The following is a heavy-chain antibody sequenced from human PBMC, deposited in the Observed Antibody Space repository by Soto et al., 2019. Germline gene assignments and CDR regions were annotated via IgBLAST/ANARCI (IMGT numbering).Heavy chain of an antibody. CDR3: ARRWGPTFDF. J-gene: IGHJ4*02. CDR2: IFYSGST. Sequence: SETLSLTCTVSGGSFNPNYWSWIRQPPGKGLEWIGYIFYSGSTNYNPSLKSRVTISVDTSKNQFSLKLSSVTAADTAVYFCARRWGPTFDFWGQGTLVTVSS. V-gene: IGHV4-59*01. CDR1: GGSFNPNY. D-gene: IGHD1-26*01.